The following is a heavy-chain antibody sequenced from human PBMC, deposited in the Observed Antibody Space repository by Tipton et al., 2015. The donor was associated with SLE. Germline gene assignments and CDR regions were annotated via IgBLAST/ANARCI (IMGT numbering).Heavy chain of an antibody. CDR1: GGSIKNHY. CDR3: ARVWLNNAFDI. J-gene: IGHJ3*02. CDR2: IYYSGGT. Sequence: TLSLTCIVSGGSIKNHYWSWIRQAPGMGLEWIGYIYYSGGTNYNPSLKSRVTMSVDTSKNQIFLKMTSVTAADSAVYFCARVWLNNAFDIWGQGTRVTVSS. D-gene: IGHD2/OR15-2a*01. V-gene: IGHV4-59*11.